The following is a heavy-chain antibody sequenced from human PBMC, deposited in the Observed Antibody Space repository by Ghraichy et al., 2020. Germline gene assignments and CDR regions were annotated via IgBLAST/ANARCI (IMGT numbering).Heavy chain of an antibody. D-gene: IGHD2-15*01. Sequence: ASVKVSCKASGYTFTSYGISWVRQAPGQGLEWMGWISAYNGNTNYAQKLQGRVTMTTDTSTSTAYMELRSLRSDDTAVYYCARDQVSDIVVVVAAYNNWFDPWGQGTLVTVSS. CDR3: ARDQVSDIVVVVAAYNNWFDP. V-gene: IGHV1-18*04. CDR1: GYTFTSYG. J-gene: IGHJ5*02. CDR2: ISAYNGNT.